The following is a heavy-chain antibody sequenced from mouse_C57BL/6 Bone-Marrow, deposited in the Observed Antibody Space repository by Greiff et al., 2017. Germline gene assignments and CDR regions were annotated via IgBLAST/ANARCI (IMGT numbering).Heavy chain of an antibody. V-gene: IGHV1-18*01. CDR2: INPNNGGT. CDR1: GYTFTDYN. D-gene: IGHD2-2*01. Sequence: VQLKQSGPELVKPGGSVKIPCKASGYTFTDYNMDWVKQSHGKSLEWIGDINPNNGGTIYNQKFKGKATLTVDKSSSTAYMELRSLTSEDSAVYYCARSTMVTTGESMDYWGQGTSVTVSS. J-gene: IGHJ4*01. CDR3: ARSTMVTTGESMDY.